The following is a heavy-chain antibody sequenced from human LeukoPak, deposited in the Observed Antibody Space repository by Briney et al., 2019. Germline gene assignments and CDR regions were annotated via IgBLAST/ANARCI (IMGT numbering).Heavy chain of an antibody. CDR1: GFTLSSYS. CDR2: ISGSGDST. Sequence: SGGSLRLSCAASGFTLSSYSMNWVRQAPGKGLAWVSTISGSGDSTYYADSVKGRFTISRDNSKNTLYLQMNSLRAEDTAIYYCAKESGWDSSGWFDYWGQGTLVTVSS. J-gene: IGHJ4*02. V-gene: IGHV3-23*01. D-gene: IGHD6-19*01. CDR3: AKESGWDSSGWFDY.